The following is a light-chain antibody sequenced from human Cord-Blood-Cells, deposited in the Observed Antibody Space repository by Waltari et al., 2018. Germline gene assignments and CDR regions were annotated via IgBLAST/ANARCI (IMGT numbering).Light chain of an antibody. Sequence: EIVMPHPRATVSVSPGARATLSCRASQSVSTKLAWCQQKPEPAPRLLIYGASTRATGIPARCSGSGSGTGLTRTISSLQFEDFAVYYCQQYNNWPPYTFGQGTTLEIK. J-gene: IGKJ2*01. CDR3: QQYNNWPPYT. V-gene: IGKV3-15*01. CDR2: GAS. CDR1: QSVSTK.